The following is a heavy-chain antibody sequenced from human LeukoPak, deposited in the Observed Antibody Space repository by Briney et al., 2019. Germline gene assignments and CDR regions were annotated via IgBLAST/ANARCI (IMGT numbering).Heavy chain of an antibody. J-gene: IGHJ4*02. V-gene: IGHV3-48*03. Sequence: GGSLRLSCAASGLTFSIYEMNWVRHAPGEGLEWASYISSSGSTIYYADSVKGRFTISRVNAKNSLYLQMNSLGAEDTAVYYCAREDPATGNDWGQGTLVTVSS. CDR1: GLTFSIYE. CDR3: AREDPATGND. CDR2: ISSSGSTI. D-gene: IGHD1-1*01.